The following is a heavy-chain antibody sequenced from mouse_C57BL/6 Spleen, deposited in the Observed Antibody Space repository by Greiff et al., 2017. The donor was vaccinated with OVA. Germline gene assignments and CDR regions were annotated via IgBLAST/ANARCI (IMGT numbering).Heavy chain of an antibody. CDR2: IYPGSGNT. V-gene: IGHV1-76*01. J-gene: IGHJ2*01. Sequence: VQLQQSGAELVRLGASVKLSCKASGYTFTDYYINWVKQRPGQGLEWIARIYPGSGNTYYNEKFKGKATLTAEKSSSTAYMQLSSLTSEDSAVYFCAIYFDYWGQGTTLTVSS. CDR3: AIYFDY. CDR1: GYTFTDYY.